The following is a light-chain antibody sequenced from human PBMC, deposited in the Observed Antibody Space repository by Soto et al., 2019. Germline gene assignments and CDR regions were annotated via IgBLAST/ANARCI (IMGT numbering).Light chain of an antibody. CDR3: QRTYIAPPFT. CDR2: SAS. Sequence: DIQLTQSPSSLSASVGDRGTITCRVSQGISSCLNWYRHKAGKVPKVVIYSASNLQSGVPSRFSGSGSGTEFTLTINSLQPEDVATYYGQRTYIAPPFTFGPGTKVDI. V-gene: IGKV1-27*01. CDR1: QGISSC. J-gene: IGKJ3*01.